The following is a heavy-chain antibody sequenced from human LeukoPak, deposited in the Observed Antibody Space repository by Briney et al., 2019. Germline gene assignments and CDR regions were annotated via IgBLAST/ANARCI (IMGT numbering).Heavy chain of an antibody. J-gene: IGHJ4*02. V-gene: IGHV1-69*13. Sequence: ASVTVSCKASGGTFSSYAISWVRQAPGQGLEWMGGIIPIFGTANYAQKFQGRVTITADETTSTAYMELSSLRSEDTAVYYCARARTDGYYFDYWGQGTLVTVSS. CDR2: IIPIFGTA. CDR3: ARARTDGYYFDY. CDR1: GGTFSSYA. D-gene: IGHD3/OR15-3a*01.